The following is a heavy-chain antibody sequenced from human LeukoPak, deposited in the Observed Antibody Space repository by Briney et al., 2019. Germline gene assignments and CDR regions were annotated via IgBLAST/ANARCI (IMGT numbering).Heavy chain of an antibody. D-gene: IGHD6-13*01. Sequence: GGSLRLSCAASGFTFSSYAMHWVRQAPGKGLEYVSAISSNGGSTYYANSVKGRFTISRDNSKNTLYLQMGSLRAEDMAVYYCARDGPWLIMDSSSWYSQFYYYGMDVWGQGTTVTVSS. CDR3: ARDGPWLIMDSSSWYSQFYYYGMDV. CDR2: ISSNGGST. CDR1: GFTFSSYA. J-gene: IGHJ6*02. V-gene: IGHV3-64*01.